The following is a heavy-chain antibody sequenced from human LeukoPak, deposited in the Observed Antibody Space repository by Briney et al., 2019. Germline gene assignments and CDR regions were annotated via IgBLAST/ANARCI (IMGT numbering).Heavy chain of an antibody. CDR3: AREVGTRGLDP. CDR2: IYYSGST. J-gene: IGHJ5*02. V-gene: IGHV4-61*01. CDR1: GGSVSSGSYY. Sequence: SETLSLACTVSGGSVSSGSYYWSWIRQPPGKGLEWIGYIYYSGSTNYNPSLKSRVTISVDTSKNQFSLELSSVTAADTAVYYCAREVGTRGLDPWGQGTLVTVSS. D-gene: IGHD3-10*01.